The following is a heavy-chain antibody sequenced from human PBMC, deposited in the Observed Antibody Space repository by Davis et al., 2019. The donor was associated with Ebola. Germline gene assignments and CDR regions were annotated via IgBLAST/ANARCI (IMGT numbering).Heavy chain of an antibody. J-gene: IGHJ5*02. CDR1: GFTFSSYA. CDR2: ISYDGSNK. D-gene: IGHD3-3*01. CDR3: AKSAEWLLSLNWFDP. V-gene: IGHV3-30*18. Sequence: GESLKISCAASGFTFSSYAMSWVRQAPGKGLEWVAVISYDGSNKYYADSVKGRFTISRDNSKNTLYLQMNSLRAEDTAVYYCAKSAEWLLSLNWFDPWGQGTLVTVSS.